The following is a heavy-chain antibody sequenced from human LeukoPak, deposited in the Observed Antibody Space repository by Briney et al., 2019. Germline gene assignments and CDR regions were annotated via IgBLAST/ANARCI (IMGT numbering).Heavy chain of an antibody. CDR2: ISGSGGST. Sequence: GGTLRLSCAASGLTFSSYGMSWVRQAPGKGLEWVSAISGSGGSTYYADSVKGRFTISRDNSKNTLYLQMNSLRAEDTAVYYCARARVPGGSCPGYWGQGTLVTVSS. J-gene: IGHJ4*02. D-gene: IGHD2-15*01. CDR1: GLTFSSYG. V-gene: IGHV3-23*01. CDR3: ARARVPGGSCPGY.